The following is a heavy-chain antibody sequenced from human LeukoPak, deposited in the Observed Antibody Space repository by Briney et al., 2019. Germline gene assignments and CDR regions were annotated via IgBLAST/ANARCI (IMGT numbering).Heavy chain of an antibody. Sequence: GGSLGLSCAGSGFTFRSYWMSWLRQAPGKGLEWVANANQDGSEKYSVDSVKGRFTISRDNAKNSLFLQMNSLRAEDTAVYYCAKDPNWDSYWYFDLWGRGTLVTVSS. CDR2: ANQDGSEK. J-gene: IGHJ2*01. V-gene: IGHV3-7*05. CDR1: GFTFRSYW. CDR3: AKDPNWDSYWYFDL. D-gene: IGHD7-27*01.